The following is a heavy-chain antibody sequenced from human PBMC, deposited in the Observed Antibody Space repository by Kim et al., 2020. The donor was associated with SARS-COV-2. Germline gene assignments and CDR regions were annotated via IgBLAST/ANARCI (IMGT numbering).Heavy chain of an antibody. V-gene: IGHV1-46*01. CDR2: INPSGGST. CDR1: GYTFTSYY. Sequence: ASVKVSCKASGYTFTSYYMHWVRQAPGQGLEWMGIINPSGGSTSYAQKFQGRVTMTRDTSTSTVYMELSSLRSEDTAVYYCARDHTITIFGNNYYYYYGMDVWGQGTTVTVSS. CDR3: ARDHTITIFGNNYYYYYGMDV. J-gene: IGHJ6*02. D-gene: IGHD3-3*01.